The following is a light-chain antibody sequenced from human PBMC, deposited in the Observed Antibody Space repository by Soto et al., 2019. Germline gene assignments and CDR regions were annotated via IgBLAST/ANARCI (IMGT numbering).Light chain of an antibody. CDR3: QQYDYWPPYT. CDR2: GAS. Sequence: EIVMTQSPATLSVSPGERAIVSCRASQSVSDNLAWYQQTPGRAPRLLIYGASIRATGVPARFSGSGSGTECTLTISSLQSEDFAVYYCQQYDYWPPYTFGQGTKVEIK. J-gene: IGKJ2*01. V-gene: IGKV3-15*01. CDR1: QSVSDN.